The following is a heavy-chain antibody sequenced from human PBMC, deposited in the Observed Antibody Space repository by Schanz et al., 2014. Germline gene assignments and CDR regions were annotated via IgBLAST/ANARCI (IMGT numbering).Heavy chain of an antibody. Sequence: EVQLVESGGGLVQPGGSLRLSCAASGFTVSINYMSWVRQAPGKGLEWVSVIYSGGSTYYADSVKGRFTISRDNSKNTLYLQMNSLRAEDTAVYYCARYYETSYYPLYYCDYWGQGTLVTVSS. J-gene: IGHJ4*02. CDR1: GFTVSINY. CDR3: ARYYETSYYPLYYCDY. D-gene: IGHD3-22*01. CDR2: IYSGGST. V-gene: IGHV3-66*01.